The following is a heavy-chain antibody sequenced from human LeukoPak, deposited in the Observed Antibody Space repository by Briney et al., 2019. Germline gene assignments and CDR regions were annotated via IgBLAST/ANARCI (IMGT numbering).Heavy chain of an antibody. V-gene: IGHV3-48*01. CDR2: ISSTSSTI. J-gene: IGHJ4*02. CDR1: GFTFSSYS. CDR3: ARELTMAGTTTDF. Sequence: GGSLRLSCAASGFTFSSYSMNWVRQAPGKGLEWVSYISSTSSTIYYADSVKGRFTISRDNAKNSLLLQMNSLRAEDTAVYYCARELTMAGTTTDFWGQGILVTVSS. D-gene: IGHD6-19*01.